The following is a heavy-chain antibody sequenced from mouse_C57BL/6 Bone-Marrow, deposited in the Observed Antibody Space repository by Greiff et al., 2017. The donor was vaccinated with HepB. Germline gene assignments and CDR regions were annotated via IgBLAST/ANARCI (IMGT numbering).Heavy chain of an antibody. Sequence: VQLQQSGAELVRPGASVKLSCTASGFNINDDYMHWVKQRPEQGLEWIGWIDPENGDTEYASKFQGKATITADKSSNTAYLQLSSLTSEDTAVYYCITMALVTTVVAVSYFEVWRTGAPVTVST. CDR1: GFNINDDY. D-gene: IGHD1-1*01. CDR2: IDPENGDT. J-gene: IGHJ1*03. V-gene: IGHV14-4*01. CDR3: ITMALVTTVVAVSYFEV.